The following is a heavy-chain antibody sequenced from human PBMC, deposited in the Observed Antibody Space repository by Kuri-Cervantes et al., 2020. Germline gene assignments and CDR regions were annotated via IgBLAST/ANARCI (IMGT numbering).Heavy chain of an antibody. V-gene: IGHV3-21*01. D-gene: IGHD3-22*01. CDR1: GFTFSSYS. CDR2: ISSSSSYI. J-gene: IGHJ3*02. Sequence: GGSLRLSCAASGFTFSSYSMNWVRQAPGKGLEWVSSISSSSSYIYYADSVKGRFTISRDNAKNSLYLQMNSLRAGDTAVYYCARAIDYYDSSGYYRGDAFDIWGQGTMVTVSS. CDR3: ARAIDYYDSSGYYRGDAFDI.